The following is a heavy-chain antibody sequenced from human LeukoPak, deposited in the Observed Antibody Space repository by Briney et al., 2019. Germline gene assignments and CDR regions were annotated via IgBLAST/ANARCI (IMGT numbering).Heavy chain of an antibody. CDR3: ARVSSSDDYYYYYMDV. Sequence: PGGSLRLSCAASGFTFSDYYMSWIRQAPGKGLEWVSYISSSGSTIYYADSVKGRFTISRDNAKNSLYLQMNSLRAEDTAVYYCARVSSSDDYYYYYMDVWGKGTTVTVSS. D-gene: IGHD2-15*01. V-gene: IGHV3-11*01. CDR1: GFTFSDYY. CDR2: ISSSGSTI. J-gene: IGHJ6*03.